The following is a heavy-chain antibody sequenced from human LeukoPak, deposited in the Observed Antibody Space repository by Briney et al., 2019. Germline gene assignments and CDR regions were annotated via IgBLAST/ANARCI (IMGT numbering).Heavy chain of an antibody. V-gene: IGHV1-2*02. CDR1: GYTFTGYY. D-gene: IGHD6-13*01. J-gene: IGHJ4*02. CDR2: INPNSGGT. CDR3: ARGEASIAEPPGY. Sequence: ASVKVSCKASGYTFTGYYMHWVRQAPGQGLEWMGWINPNSGGTNYAQKFQGRVTMTRDTSISTAYMELSRLRSDDTAVYYCARGEASIAEPPGYWGQGTLVTLSS.